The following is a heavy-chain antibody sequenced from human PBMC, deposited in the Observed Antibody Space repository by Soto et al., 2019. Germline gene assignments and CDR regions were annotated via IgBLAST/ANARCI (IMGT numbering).Heavy chain of an antibody. V-gene: IGHV1-2*02. CDR3: ARAPRGDCSGGSCYPAGADY. Sequence: ASVKVSCKASGYTFTGYYMHWVRQAPGQGLEWMGWINPNSGGTNYAQKFQGRVTMTRDTSISTAYMELSRLRSDDTAVYYCARAPRGDCSGGSCYPAGADYWGQGTLVTVSS. J-gene: IGHJ4*02. CDR2: INPNSGGT. D-gene: IGHD2-15*01. CDR1: GYTFTGYY.